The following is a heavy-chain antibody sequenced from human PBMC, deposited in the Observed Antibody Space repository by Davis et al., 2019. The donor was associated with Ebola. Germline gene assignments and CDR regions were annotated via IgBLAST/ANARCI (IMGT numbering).Heavy chain of an antibody. J-gene: IGHJ6*02. Sequence: SETLSLTCTVSGGSISSYYWSWIRQPPGKGLEWIGYIYYSGSTYYNPSLKSRVTISVDTSKNQFSLKLSSVTAADTAVYYCARGSPYGDYGSYYYYGMDVWGQGTTVTVSS. D-gene: IGHD4-17*01. CDR3: ARGSPYGDYGSYYYYGMDV. CDR2: IYYSGST. V-gene: IGHV4-59*08. CDR1: GGSISSYY.